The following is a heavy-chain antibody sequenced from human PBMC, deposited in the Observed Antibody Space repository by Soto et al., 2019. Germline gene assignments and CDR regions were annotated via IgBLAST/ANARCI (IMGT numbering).Heavy chain of an antibody. CDR3: ARVSDTIFGVVNYPSYYYYMDV. V-gene: IGHV1-8*01. D-gene: IGHD3-3*01. J-gene: IGHJ6*03. CDR2: MNPNSGNT. Sequence: ASVKVSCTASGYTFTSYDINWVRQATGQGLEWMGWMNPNSGNTGYAQKFQGRVTMTRNTSISTAYMELSSLRSEDTAVYYCARVSDTIFGVVNYPSYYYYMDVWGKGTTVTVSS. CDR1: GYTFTSYD.